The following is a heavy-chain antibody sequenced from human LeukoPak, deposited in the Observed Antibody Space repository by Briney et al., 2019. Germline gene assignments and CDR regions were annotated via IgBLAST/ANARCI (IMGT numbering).Heavy chain of an antibody. CDR1: GFSFSSYA. D-gene: IGHD3-10*01. CDR2: ISYDGNDK. Sequence: GGSLRLSCATSGFSFSSYAFYWIRQAPGKGLEWLTLISYDGNDKYYADSVKGRFSISRDNSKSMVFLQMNSLRPGDTAVYFCAVLTTLHIAVRPGDEYMDVWGKGTTVTVSS. CDR3: AVLTTLHIAVRPGDEYMDV. J-gene: IGHJ6*03. V-gene: IGHV3-30*04.